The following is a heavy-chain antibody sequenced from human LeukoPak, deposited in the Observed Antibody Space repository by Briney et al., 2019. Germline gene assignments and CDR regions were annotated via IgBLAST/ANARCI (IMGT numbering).Heavy chain of an antibody. J-gene: IGHJ6*03. V-gene: IGHV3-53*01. CDR1: GFFVSDNY. CDR3: ARAACSGVSCYGADFYYYMDV. Sequence: GGSLRLSCAASGFFVSDNYMAWVRQAPEKGLEWVSTIYSGGSTDYAGSVEGRFVISRDTSKNSFFLQMDGLRVEDTAVYFCARAACSGVSCYGADFYYYMDVWGEGTTVTVSS. CDR2: IYSGGST. D-gene: IGHD2-15*01.